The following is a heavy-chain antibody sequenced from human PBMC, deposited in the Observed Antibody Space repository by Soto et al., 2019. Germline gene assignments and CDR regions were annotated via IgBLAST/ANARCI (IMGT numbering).Heavy chain of an antibody. CDR2: IYYSGST. Sequence: SETLSLTGTVSGGSISGYYWSGIRQPPGKGLEWIGYIYYSGSTSYNPSLKSRLTISVDTSKNQFSLKLSSVTAADTAVYYCAREDSSGWFDPWGQGTLVTVSS. CDR3: AREDSSGWFDP. J-gene: IGHJ5*02. D-gene: IGHD6-6*01. V-gene: IGHV4-59*01. CDR1: GGSISGYY.